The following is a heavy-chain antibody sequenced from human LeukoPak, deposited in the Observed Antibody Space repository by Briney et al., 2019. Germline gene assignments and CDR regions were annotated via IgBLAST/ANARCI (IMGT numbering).Heavy chain of an antibody. CDR1: GGSISSYY. V-gene: IGHV4-4*07. D-gene: IGHD3-10*01. CDR3: AREYYGSGSYFDY. Sequence: PSETLSLTCSVSGGSISSYYWSWIRQPAGKGLEGIGGIYTSGSTNYNHSLKSRVTMSVETAKNQFSLKLSSVTAADTAVYYCAREYYGSGSYFDYWGQGTLVPVSA. J-gene: IGHJ4*02. CDR2: IYTSGST.